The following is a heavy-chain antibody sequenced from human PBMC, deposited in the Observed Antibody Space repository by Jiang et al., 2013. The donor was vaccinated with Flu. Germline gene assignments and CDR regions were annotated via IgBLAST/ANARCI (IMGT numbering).Heavy chain of an antibody. CDR1: GGSISSYY. V-gene: IGHV4-59*01. J-gene: IGHJ4*02. CDR3: ARESLLTGCYMD. CDR2: IFDNGDT. Sequence: SGPGLVKPSETLSLTCTVSGGSISSYYWSWIRQPPGQGLEWIGHIFDNGDTNYNPSLKSRVTLSVDMSKNQFSLNLTSVTAADTAVYYCARESLLTGCYMDWGQGTLVTVPS. D-gene: IGHD3-9*01.